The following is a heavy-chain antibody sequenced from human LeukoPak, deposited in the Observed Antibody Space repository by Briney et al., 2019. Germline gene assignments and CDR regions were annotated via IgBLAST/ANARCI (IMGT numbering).Heavy chain of an antibody. D-gene: IGHD6-19*01. CDR2: IYYSGST. CDR3: ARQDSSGWYASSNFDY. CDR1: GGSISSSSYY. J-gene: IGHJ4*02. Sequence: SETLSLTCTVSGGSISSSSYYWGWIRQPPGKGLEWIGSIYYSGSTYYNPSLKSRVTISVDTSKNQFSLKLSSVTAADMAVYYCARQDSSGWYASSNFDYWGQGTLVTVSS. V-gene: IGHV4-39*01.